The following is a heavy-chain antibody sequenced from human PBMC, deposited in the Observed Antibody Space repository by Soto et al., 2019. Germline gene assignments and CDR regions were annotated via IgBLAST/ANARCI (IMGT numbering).Heavy chain of an antibody. V-gene: IGHV4-31*03. Sequence: PSETLSLTCSVSGDSIGSGGHYWNWIRQHPEKGLEWIGYIYYSGSTHYNPSLRSRLRISLDTSKNQFFLRLTSVTAADTARYYCARDQDPAQTVWGYWGQGIQVTVSS. CDR1: GDSIGSGGHY. D-gene: IGHD3-16*01. CDR3: ARDQDPAQTVWGY. CDR2: IYYSGST. J-gene: IGHJ4*02.